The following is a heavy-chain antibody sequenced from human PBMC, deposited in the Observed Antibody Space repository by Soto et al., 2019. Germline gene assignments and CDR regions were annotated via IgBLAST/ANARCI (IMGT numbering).Heavy chain of an antibody. D-gene: IGHD5-18*01. CDR2: IHGDGGRI. CDR3: ARDFYGGYTYGPGDY. Sequence: GGSLRLSCAASGFMFSAYWMSWVRQAPGKGLEWVANIHGDGGRIYYVDSVKGRFTISRDNAKRSLYLQMNSLRAEDTAVYYCARDFYGGYTYGPGDYWGQGALVTVSS. V-gene: IGHV3-7*01. J-gene: IGHJ4*02. CDR1: GFMFSAYW.